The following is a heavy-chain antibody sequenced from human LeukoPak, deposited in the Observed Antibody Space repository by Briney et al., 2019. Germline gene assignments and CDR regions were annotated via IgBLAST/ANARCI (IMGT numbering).Heavy chain of an antibody. D-gene: IGHD6-13*01. CDR2: ISGSGGST. V-gene: IGHV3-23*01. Sequence: GGTLRLSCAASGFTFSSYAMSGVRQARGKGLEWVSAISGSGGSTYYANSVKSRFTISRDNSKNTQYLQMNSLRAEDTAVYYCAKGRSSRWSIDYWGQGTLVTVSS. J-gene: IGHJ4*02. CDR3: AKGRSSRWSIDY. CDR1: GFTFSSYA.